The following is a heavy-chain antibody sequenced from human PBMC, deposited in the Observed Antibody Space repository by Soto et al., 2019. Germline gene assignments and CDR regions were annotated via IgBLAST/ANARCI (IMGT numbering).Heavy chain of an antibody. V-gene: IGHV1-3*01. D-gene: IGHD3-3*01. CDR2: INAGNGNT. CDR1: GYTFTSYS. Sequence: ASVKFSCKASGYTFTSYSMHWVRQAPGQRLEWMGWINAGNGNTKYSQKFQGRVTITRDTSASTAYMELSSLRSEDTAVYYCARIGGVTIFGVVTKPGMDVWGQGTTVTVSS. J-gene: IGHJ6*02. CDR3: ARIGGVTIFGVVTKPGMDV.